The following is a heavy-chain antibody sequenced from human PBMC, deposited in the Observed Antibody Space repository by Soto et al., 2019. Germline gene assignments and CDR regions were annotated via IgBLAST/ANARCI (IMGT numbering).Heavy chain of an antibody. D-gene: IGHD1-26*01. V-gene: IGHV1-2*02. CDR2: IGPETGAT. CDR3: GRGRSGQIVVFY. Sequence: ASVKVSCKASGYTFTGHYIHWVRQAPEQGPEWMGEIGPETGATRYAQKFQGRVTMTRDMSITTVYMELNNLSPDDTAVYYCGRGRSGQIVVFYWGQGTPVTV. CDR1: GYTFTGHY. J-gene: IGHJ4*02.